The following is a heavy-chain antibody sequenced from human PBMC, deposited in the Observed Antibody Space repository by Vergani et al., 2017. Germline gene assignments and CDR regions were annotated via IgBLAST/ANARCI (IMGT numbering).Heavy chain of an antibody. J-gene: IGHJ4*02. D-gene: IGHD3-22*01. CDR1: GFSFSDAW. Sequence: EVQLVESGGGLVKPGGSLRLSCAASGFSFSDAWMSWVRQAPGKGLEWVGRVRSKTDGGTTDYVAPVKGRFTISRDDSKNTLYLQMDSLKTEDTAVYYCTTAYHYDSSGFRGDWGQGTLVTVSS. CDR2: VRSKTDGGTT. CDR3: TTAYHYDSSGFRGD. V-gene: IGHV3-15*01.